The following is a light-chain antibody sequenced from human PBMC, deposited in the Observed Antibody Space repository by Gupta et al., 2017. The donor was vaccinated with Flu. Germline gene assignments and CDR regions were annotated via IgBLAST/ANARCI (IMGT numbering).Light chain of an antibody. Sequence: DIVLTQSPGTLSLSPGERATLSCRASQTISNNYLAWYQQKPGQAPRLLIYGASTRATGIPDRFSGSGSGTDFTLTISRREPEDFAVYYCQQLANSPPYTFGQGTNLDI. V-gene: IGKV3-20*01. CDR3: QQLANSPPYT. CDR1: QTISNNY. CDR2: GAS. J-gene: IGKJ2*01.